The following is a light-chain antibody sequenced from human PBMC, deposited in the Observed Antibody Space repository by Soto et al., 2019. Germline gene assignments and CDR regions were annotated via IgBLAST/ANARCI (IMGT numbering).Light chain of an antibody. CDR1: QRVSSSF. Sequence: EIVLTQSPGTLSLSPGERATLSCRASQRVSSSFLAWYHQKPGQAPRLLIYDASSRATGIPERFSGSVSGTDFTLTISRVEPEDFAVYYCQQYGSSPYTFGQGPSWRSN. J-gene: IGKJ2*01. CDR2: DAS. CDR3: QQYGSSPYT. V-gene: IGKV3-20*01.